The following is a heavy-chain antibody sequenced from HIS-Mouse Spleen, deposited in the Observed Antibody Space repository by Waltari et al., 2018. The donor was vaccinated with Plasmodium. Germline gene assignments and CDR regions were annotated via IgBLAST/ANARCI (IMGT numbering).Heavy chain of an antibody. CDR3: ARGPGYSSGWYYFDY. Sequence: QVQLQQWGAGLLKPSETLSLTCAVYGGSFSGYYWSWIRQPPGKGLEWSGEINHSGRTNYNPSLKSRVTISVDTSKTQFSLKLGSVTAADTAVYYCARGPGYSSGWYYFDYWGQGTLVTVSS. D-gene: IGHD6-19*01. J-gene: IGHJ4*02. V-gene: IGHV4-34*01. CDR1: GGSFSGYY. CDR2: INHSGRT.